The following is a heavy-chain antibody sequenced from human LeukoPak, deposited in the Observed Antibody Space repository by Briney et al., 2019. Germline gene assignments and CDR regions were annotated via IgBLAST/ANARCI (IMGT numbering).Heavy chain of an antibody. CDR1: GFTVSGSS. CDR3: ARDKEGMNDY. J-gene: IGHJ4*02. V-gene: IGHV3-53*01. CDR2: IYGGGST. Sequence: GGSRRLSCAASGFTVSGSSMSWVRQAPGKGLEWVSVIYGGGSTFYADSVKGRFTISRDNSKNTLYLQMNSLRAEDTAVYYCARDKEGMNDYWGQGTLVTVSS.